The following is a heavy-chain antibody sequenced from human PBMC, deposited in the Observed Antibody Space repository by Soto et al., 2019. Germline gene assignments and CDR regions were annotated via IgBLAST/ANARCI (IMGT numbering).Heavy chain of an antibody. CDR1: GDTFSSFD. Sequence: QVLLVQSGPEVKRPGASVKVSCKASGDTFSSFDISWVRQAPGQGPEWMGCISAHNGNTNFAQKFQGRVSLTTDTSVTTAYMELRALRSDDAGVYFCTTFTFTVSGGNCHFHMDVGGTGTTVTVSS. CDR3: TTFTFTVSGGNCHFHMDV. V-gene: IGHV1-18*04. D-gene: IGHD4-17*01. J-gene: IGHJ6*03. CDR2: ISAHNGNT.